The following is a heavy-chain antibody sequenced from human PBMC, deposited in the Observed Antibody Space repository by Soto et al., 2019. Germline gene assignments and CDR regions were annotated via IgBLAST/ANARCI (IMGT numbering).Heavy chain of an antibody. CDR1: GYSFTSYW. CDR3: ATTYYDFWSGHYYYYGMDV. V-gene: IGHV5-51*01. CDR2: IYPGDSDT. J-gene: IGHJ6*02. D-gene: IGHD3-3*01. Sequence: GESLKISCKGSGYSFTSYWIGWVRQMPGKGLEWVGIIYPGDSDTRYSPSFQGQVTISADKSISTAYLQWSSLKASDTAMYYCATTYYDFWSGHYYYYGMDVWGQGTTVTVSS.